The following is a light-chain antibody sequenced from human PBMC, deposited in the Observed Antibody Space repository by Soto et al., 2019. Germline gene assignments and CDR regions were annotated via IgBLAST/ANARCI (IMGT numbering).Light chain of an antibody. CDR1: SSDVGGYNY. V-gene: IGLV2-8*01. CDR3: SSYAGSNNYV. CDR2: EVS. Sequence: QSVLTQPPSASGSPGQSVTISCTGTSSDVGGYNYVSWYQQHPGKAPKVMIYEVSKRPSGVPDRFSGSKSGNTASLTVSGLQAEEEADYYCSSYAGSNNYVFGTGTKVTVI. J-gene: IGLJ1*01.